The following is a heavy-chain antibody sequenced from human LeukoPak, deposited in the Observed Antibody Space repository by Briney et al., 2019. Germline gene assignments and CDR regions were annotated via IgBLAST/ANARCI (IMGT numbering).Heavy chain of an antibody. J-gene: IGHJ4*02. V-gene: IGHV3-23*01. CDR1: GFTFSTSA. D-gene: IGHD1-26*01. CDR2: IRASDDTT. CDR3: RFYTSGSDY. Sequence: PGGSLRLSCEVFGFTFSTSAMSWVRQAPGKGLEWVSGIRASDDTTYYVNSVRGRFTVSRDNYKNTLYLQMNSLRVEDTAVDYCRFYTSGSDYWGQGTLVTVSS.